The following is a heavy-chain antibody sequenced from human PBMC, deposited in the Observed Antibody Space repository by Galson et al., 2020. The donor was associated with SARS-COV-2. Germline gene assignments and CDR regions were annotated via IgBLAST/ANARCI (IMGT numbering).Heavy chain of an antibody. J-gene: IGHJ6*02. Sequence: ASVKVSCKASGYTFTSYGISWVRQAPGQGLEWMGWISAYNGNTNYAQKLQGRVTMTTDTSTSTAYMELRSLRSDDTAVYYCARGYGSGSYHLYYYYGMDVWGQGTTVTVSS. CDR3: ARGYGSGSYHLYYYYGMDV. CDR2: ISAYNGNT. V-gene: IGHV1-18*01. CDR1: GYTFTSYG. D-gene: IGHD3-10*01.